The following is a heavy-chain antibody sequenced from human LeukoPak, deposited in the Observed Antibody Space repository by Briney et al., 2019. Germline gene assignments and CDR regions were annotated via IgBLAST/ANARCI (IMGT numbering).Heavy chain of an antibody. V-gene: IGHV4-39*01. D-gene: IGHD3-22*01. CDR3: ARQYYDSSGYYPWYFDY. Sequence: SETLSLTCTVSGGSISSGSYYWGWIRQPPGKGLEWIGSMYYSGSTYYNQSLKSRLIISVDTSTNQFSLKLTSVTAADTAMYYCARQYYDSSGYYPWYFDYWGQGTLVTVSS. J-gene: IGHJ4*02. CDR2: MYYSGST. CDR1: GGSISSGSYY.